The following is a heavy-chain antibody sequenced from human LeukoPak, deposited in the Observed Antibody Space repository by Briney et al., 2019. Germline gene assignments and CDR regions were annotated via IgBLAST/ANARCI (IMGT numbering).Heavy chain of an antibody. V-gene: IGHV3-11*01. CDR2: ISSSGSTI. CDR1: GYTLTELS. J-gene: IGHJ3*02. Sequence: SCKVSGYTLTELSMHWIRQAPGKGLEWVSYISSSGSTIYYADSVKGRFTISRDNAKNSLYLQMNSLRAEDTAVYYCARAGLERFLEWLLVEAFDIWGQGTMVTVSS. D-gene: IGHD3-3*01. CDR3: ARAGLERFLEWLLVEAFDI.